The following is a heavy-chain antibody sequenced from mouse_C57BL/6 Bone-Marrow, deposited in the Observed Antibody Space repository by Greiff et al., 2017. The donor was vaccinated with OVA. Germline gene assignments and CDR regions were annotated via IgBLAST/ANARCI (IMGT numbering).Heavy chain of an antibody. Sequence: VQLQQSGAELVGPGASVKLSCKASGYTFTGYSINWVKQRPGQGLEWIARIYPGGGNTYYNEQLKGKGTLTAEKSSSTAYMHLISLTSEDSAVYFCARYYYGSSLLYWYFDVWGTGTTVTVSS. CDR2: IYPGGGNT. CDR1: GYTFTGYS. J-gene: IGHJ1*03. V-gene: IGHV1-76*01. D-gene: IGHD1-1*01. CDR3: ARYYYGSSLLYWYFDV.